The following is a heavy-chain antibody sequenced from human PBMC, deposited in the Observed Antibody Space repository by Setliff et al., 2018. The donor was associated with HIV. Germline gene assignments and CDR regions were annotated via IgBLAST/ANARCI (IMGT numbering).Heavy chain of an antibody. J-gene: IGHJ5*02. V-gene: IGHV4-34*01. D-gene: IGHD3-22*01. CDR3: ARGNDRNGYYINWFDP. CDR1: GGSFSGYY. Sequence: PSETLSLTCAVYGGSFSGYYWSWIRQPPGKGLEWIGEINHSGSTNYNPPLKSRVTISVDTSKNQFSLKLSFVTAADTAVYYCARGNDRNGYYINWFDPWGQGTLVTVS. CDR2: INHSGST.